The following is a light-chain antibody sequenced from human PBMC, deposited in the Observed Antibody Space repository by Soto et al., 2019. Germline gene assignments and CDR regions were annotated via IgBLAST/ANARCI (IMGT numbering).Light chain of an antibody. CDR1: RSNIGAGYD. CDR3: QSYDSSLSGYV. CDR2: GDS. J-gene: IGLJ1*01. Sequence: QSVLTQPPSVSGAPGQRVTLSCTGSRSNIGAGYDVHWYQQLPGTAPKLLIYGDSNRPSGVPDRFSGSKSGTSASLAITGLQDEDEADYYCQSYDSSLSGYVFGTGTKLTVL. V-gene: IGLV1-40*01.